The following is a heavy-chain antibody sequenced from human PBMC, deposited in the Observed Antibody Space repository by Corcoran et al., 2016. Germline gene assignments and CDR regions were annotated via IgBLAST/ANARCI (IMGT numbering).Heavy chain of an antibody. D-gene: IGHD2-15*01. CDR2: INPNSGGT. J-gene: IGHJ4*02. Sequence: QVQLVQSGAEVKKPGASVKVSCKASGYTFTGYYMHWVRQAPGQGLEWMGWINPNSGGTNYAQKFQGRGTMTRDTSISTAYMELSRLRSDDTAVYYCARDPLYCSGGSCYSALDYWGQGTLVTVSS. CDR3: ARDPLYCSGGSCYSALDY. CDR1: GYTFTGYY. V-gene: IGHV1-2*02.